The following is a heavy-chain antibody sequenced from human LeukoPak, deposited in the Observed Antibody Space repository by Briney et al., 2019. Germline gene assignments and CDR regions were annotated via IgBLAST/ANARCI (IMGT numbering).Heavy chain of an antibody. Sequence: GGSLRLSCAASGFTFSSYGMHWVRQAPGKGLEWVAVISYDGSNKYYADSVKGRFTISRDNSKYTLYLQMNSLRAEDTAVYYCAKSYGDYEPGGPYYYGLDVWGQGTTVTGS. CDR1: GFTFSSYG. CDR3: AKSYGDYEPGGPYYYGLDV. D-gene: IGHD4-17*01. J-gene: IGHJ6*02. V-gene: IGHV3-30*18. CDR2: ISYDGSNK.